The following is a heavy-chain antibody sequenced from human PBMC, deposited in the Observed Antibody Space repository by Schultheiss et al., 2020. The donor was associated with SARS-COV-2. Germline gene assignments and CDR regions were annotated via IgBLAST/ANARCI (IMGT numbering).Heavy chain of an antibody. CDR3: AKDRNGPFYDFWSGPPAYYYYYYMDV. CDR1: GFTFSSYG. CDR2: IRYDGSNK. D-gene: IGHD3-3*01. Sequence: GESLKISCAASGFTFSSYGMHWVRQAPGKGLEWVAFIRYDGSNKYYADSVKGRFTIYRDNSKNTLYLQMNSLRAEDTAVYYCAKDRNGPFYDFWSGPPAYYYYYYMDVWGKGTTVTVSS. J-gene: IGHJ6*03. V-gene: IGHV3-30*02.